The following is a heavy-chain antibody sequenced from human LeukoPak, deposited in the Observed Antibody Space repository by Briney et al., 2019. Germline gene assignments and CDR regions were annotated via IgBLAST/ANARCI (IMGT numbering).Heavy chain of an antibody. V-gene: IGHV4-59*08. Sequence: SETLSLTCTVSGGSISSYYWSWIRQPPGKGLEWIGYIYYSGSTNYNPSLKSRVTISVDTPKNQFSLKLSSVTAADTAVYYCASNYDFWSGSFYGMGVWGQGTTVTASS. CDR2: IYYSGST. CDR3: ASNYDFWSGSFYGMGV. J-gene: IGHJ6*02. D-gene: IGHD3-3*01. CDR1: GGSISSYY.